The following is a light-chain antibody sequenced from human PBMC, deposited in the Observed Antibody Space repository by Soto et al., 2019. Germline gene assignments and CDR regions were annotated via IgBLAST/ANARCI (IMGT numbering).Light chain of an antibody. J-gene: IGLJ1*01. CDR1: SSDVGGYEY. Sequence: QSALTQPRSVSGSPGQSVTISCTGTSSDVGGYEYVSWYQQYPGKAPKLMIYAVTRRPSGVPDRFSGSKSGNTASLTISGLQAEDEADYYCCSFTGTTTLDVFGTGTKVTVL. V-gene: IGLV2-11*01. CDR3: CSFTGTTTLDV. CDR2: AVT.